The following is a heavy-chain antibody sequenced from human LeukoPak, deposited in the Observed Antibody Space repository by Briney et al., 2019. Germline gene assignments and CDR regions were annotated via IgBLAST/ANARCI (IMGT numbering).Heavy chain of an antibody. D-gene: IGHD2-2*01. J-gene: IGHJ4*02. V-gene: IGHV3-74*01. Sequence: PGGSLRLSCAASGLTFSSHWMHWVRQAPGKGLVWVSRISSDESSTTYADSVKGRFTISRDNAKNTLYLKMNTLRAEDTAIYFCARGGFTGPSCPYFDYWGQGTLVTVSS. CDR2: ISSDESST. CDR1: GLTFSSHW. CDR3: ARGGFTGPSCPYFDY.